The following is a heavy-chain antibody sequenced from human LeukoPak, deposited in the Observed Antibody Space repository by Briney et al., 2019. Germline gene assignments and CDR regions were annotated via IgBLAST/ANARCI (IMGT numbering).Heavy chain of an antibody. V-gene: IGHV4-38-2*02. CDR2: IYHSGST. CDR1: GYSISSGYY. Sequence: SETLSLTCTVSGYSISSGYYWGWIRQPPGKGLEWIGSIYHSGSTYYNPSLKSRVTISVDTSKNQFSLKLSSVTAADTAVYYCARDPSSGWYQDAFDIWGQGTMVTVSS. D-gene: IGHD6-19*01. CDR3: ARDPSSGWYQDAFDI. J-gene: IGHJ3*02.